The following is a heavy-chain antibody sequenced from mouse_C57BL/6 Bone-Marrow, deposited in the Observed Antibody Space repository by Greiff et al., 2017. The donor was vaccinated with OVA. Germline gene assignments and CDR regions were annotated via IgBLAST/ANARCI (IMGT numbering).Heavy chain of an antibody. CDR1: GYTFTAYA. Sequence: VQLQESGPELVRPGVSVKISCTGSGYTFTAYAMHWVKQSHAKSLEWIGVISTYYGDASFNQKFKAKATMTVDKSSSTAYMELARLTSEDSDVYYCARSGFITTVVANQDYWGQGTSVTGSS. CDR3: ARSGFITTVVANQDY. D-gene: IGHD1-1*01. J-gene: IGHJ4*01. CDR2: ISTYYGDA. V-gene: IGHV1-67*01.